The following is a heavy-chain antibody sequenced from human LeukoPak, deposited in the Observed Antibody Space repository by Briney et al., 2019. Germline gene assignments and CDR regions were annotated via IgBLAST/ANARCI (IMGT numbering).Heavy chain of an antibody. J-gene: IGHJ4*02. D-gene: IGHD3-16*02. V-gene: IGHV7-4-1*02. CDR3: ARGGSYDCVWGNYRRIDY. CDR2: INTNTGNP. CDR1: GYTFTTYA. Sequence: ASVKVSCKASGYTFTTYAMNWVRQAPGQGLEWMGWINTNTGNPTYAQGFTGRFVFSLDTSVSTAYLQISSLKAEDTAVYYCARGGSYDCVWGNYRRIDYWGQGTLATVSS.